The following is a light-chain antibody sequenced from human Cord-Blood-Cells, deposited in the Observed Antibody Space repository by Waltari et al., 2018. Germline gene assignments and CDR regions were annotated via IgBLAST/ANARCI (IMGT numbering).Light chain of an antibody. CDR2: DAS. CDR1: QIVSSY. J-gene: IGKJ4*01. CDR3: QQRSNWPGT. V-gene: IGKV3-11*01. Sequence: EIVLTQSPATLSLSPGERATLSCRASQIVSSYLAWYQQKPGQAPRLLIYDASNRATGIPARFSGSGSGTDFTLTISSLEPEDFAVYYCQQRSNWPGTFGGGTKVEIK.